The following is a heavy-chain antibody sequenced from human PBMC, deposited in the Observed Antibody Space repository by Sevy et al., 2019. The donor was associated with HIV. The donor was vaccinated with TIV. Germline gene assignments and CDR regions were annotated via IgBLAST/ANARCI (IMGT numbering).Heavy chain of an antibody. CDR1: GFSLTTSGLG. CDR2: IYWSDDR. J-gene: IGHJ3*02. V-gene: IGHV2-5*01. Sequence: SGPTLVNPTQTLTLTCTFSGFSLTTSGLGVGWIRQPPGKALEWLALIYWSDDRRYNTSLKSRITITKDTSKNQVVLNMTNMDPVDTATYYCAHTSYYDSRETPYDAFDIWGQGTTVTVSS. CDR3: AHTSYYDSRETPYDAFDI. D-gene: IGHD3-22*01.